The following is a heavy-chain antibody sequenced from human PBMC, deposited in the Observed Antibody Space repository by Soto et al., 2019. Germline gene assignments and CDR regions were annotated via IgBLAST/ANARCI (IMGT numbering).Heavy chain of an antibody. V-gene: IGHV3-30*18. CDR3: PKNAYYTVTTDWYFDL. J-gene: IGHJ2*01. D-gene: IGHD4-17*01. Sequence: VQLVESGGGVVQPGRSLRLSCAASGFTFSSYGMHWVRQAPGKGLEWVAVISYDGSNKYYADSVKGRFTISRDNSKNTLYLQMDSLRAEDTAVYYCPKNAYYTVTTDWYFDLWGRGTLVTVSS. CDR2: ISYDGSNK. CDR1: GFTFSSYG.